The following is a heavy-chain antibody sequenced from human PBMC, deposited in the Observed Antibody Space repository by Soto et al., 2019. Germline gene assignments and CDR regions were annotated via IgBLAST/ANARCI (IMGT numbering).Heavy chain of an antibody. CDR2: IYPGDSDT. CDR1: GYSFTSYW. D-gene: IGHD4-17*01. V-gene: IGHV5-51*01. Sequence: GESLKISCKGSGYSFTSYWIGWVRQMPGKGLEWMGIIYPGDSDTRYSPSFQGQVTISADKSISTAYLQWSSLKASDTAMYYCARHILYDYGDSCFDYWGQGTLVTVSS. J-gene: IGHJ4*02. CDR3: ARHILYDYGDSCFDY.